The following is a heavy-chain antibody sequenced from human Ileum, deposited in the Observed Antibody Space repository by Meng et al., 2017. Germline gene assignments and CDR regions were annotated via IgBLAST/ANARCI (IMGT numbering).Heavy chain of an antibody. Sequence: QSGPGLGAPSQTLPPMCSVTGASVSSNIAAWNWIRHAPLRGLEWLGRTYYRSKWYSEYAVSVKSRISITPDTSKNQFSLQMNSVTPEDTAVYYCASGSGSLDYWGPGTLVTVSS. CDR2: TYYRSKWYS. J-gene: IGHJ4*02. V-gene: IGHV6-1*01. CDR3: ASGSGSLDY. CDR1: GASVSSNIAA. D-gene: IGHD3-3*01.